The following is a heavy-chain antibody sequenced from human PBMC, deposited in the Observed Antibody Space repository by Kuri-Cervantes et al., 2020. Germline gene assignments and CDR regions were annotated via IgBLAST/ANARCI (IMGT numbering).Heavy chain of an antibody. V-gene: IGHV3-9*01. CDR3: ATVSSGWDTVDY. Sequence: GGSLRLSCAASGFTFDDYAMHWVRQAPGKGLEWVSGISWNSGSIGYADSVKGRFTISRDNAKNSLYLQMNSLRAEDTAVYYCATVSSGWDTVDYWGQGTLVTVSS. D-gene: IGHD6-19*01. J-gene: IGHJ4*02. CDR2: ISWNSGSI. CDR1: GFTFDDYA.